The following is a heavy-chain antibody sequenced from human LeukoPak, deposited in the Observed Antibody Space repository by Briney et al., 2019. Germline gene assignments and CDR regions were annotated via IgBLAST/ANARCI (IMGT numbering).Heavy chain of an antibody. D-gene: IGHD3-9*01. V-gene: IGHV1-18*01. CDR1: GYTFTSYG. Sequence: GASVKVSCKASGYTFTSYGISWVRQAPGQGLEWMGWISAYNGNTNYAQKLQGRVAMTTDTSTSTACMELRSLRSDDTAVYYCARAAQYYDIFGGWGQGTMVTVSS. CDR3: ARAAQYYDIFGG. CDR2: ISAYNGNT. J-gene: IGHJ3*01.